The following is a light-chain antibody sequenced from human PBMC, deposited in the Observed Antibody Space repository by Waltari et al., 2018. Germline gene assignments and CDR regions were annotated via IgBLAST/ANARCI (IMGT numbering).Light chain of an antibody. V-gene: IGKV3-20*01. CDR3: QQYASSPPT. Sequence: DIVLTQSPGTLSLSPGQQPPLPCGASQSVTSDFLAWYQQKAGQAPRLLIYGASSRATGIPDRFGGSGAGSDFTLTISRLDPDDCAVYYGQQYASSPPTFGQGTKVEIK. CDR1: QSVTSDF. CDR2: GAS. J-gene: IGKJ1*01.